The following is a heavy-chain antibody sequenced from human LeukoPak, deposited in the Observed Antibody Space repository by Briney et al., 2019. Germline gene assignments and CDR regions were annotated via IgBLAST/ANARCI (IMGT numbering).Heavy chain of an antibody. CDR1: DDSISGSDYY. Sequence: SETLSLTCTVSDDSISGSDYYWTWIRQPPGKGLEWIVYIYYSGSTYYNPSLKSRVTISVDTSKNQFSLKLSSVTAADTAVYYCARRRRFLEWLHTPDYYYYGMDVWGQGTTVTVSS. V-gene: IGHV4-31*03. CDR2: IYYSGST. CDR3: ARRRRFLEWLHTPDYYYYGMDV. J-gene: IGHJ6*02. D-gene: IGHD3-3*01.